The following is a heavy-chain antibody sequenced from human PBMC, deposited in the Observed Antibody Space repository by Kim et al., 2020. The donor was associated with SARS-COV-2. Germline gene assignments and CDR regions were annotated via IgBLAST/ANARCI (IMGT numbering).Heavy chain of an antibody. V-gene: IGHV3-74*01. Sequence: GGSLRLSCAASGFTVSSYWMHWVRQAPGKGLVWVSLINSDGSSTSYADSVKGRFTISRDNAKNTLYLQMNSLRAEDQAVFYCGGDVSSSDVDYWGQGTLV. J-gene: IGHJ4*02. CDR2: INSDGSST. CDR1: GFTVSSYW. CDR3: GGDVSSSDVDY. D-gene: IGHD6-13*01.